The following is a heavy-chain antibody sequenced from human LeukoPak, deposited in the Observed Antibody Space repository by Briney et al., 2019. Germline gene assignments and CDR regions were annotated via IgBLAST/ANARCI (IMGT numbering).Heavy chain of an antibody. CDR2: ISSSSSYI. CDR3: ARDAYYDSSGYPVGAFDI. CDR1: GFTFSSYS. J-gene: IGHJ3*02. Sequence: TGGSLRLSCAASGFTFSSYSMNWVRQAPGKGLEWVSSISSSSSYIYYADSVKGRFAISRDNAKNSLYLQMNSLRAEDTAVYYCARDAYYDSSGYPVGAFDIWGQGTMVTVSS. D-gene: IGHD3-22*01. V-gene: IGHV3-21*01.